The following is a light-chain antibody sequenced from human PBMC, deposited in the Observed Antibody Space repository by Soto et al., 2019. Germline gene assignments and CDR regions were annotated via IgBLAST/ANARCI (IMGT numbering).Light chain of an antibody. CDR3: SSKSPDF. J-gene: IGLJ1*01. CDR2: EVS. V-gene: IGLV2-14*01. CDR1: SSGIRDYNY. Sequence: QSVLTQPASVSGSLGQSITISCTGTSSGIRDYNYVSWYQQVPGNAPKLIMYEVSNRPSGISNRFSGSKSGNMASLTISGLQAEDEADYYCSSKSPDFFGTGTKVTVL.